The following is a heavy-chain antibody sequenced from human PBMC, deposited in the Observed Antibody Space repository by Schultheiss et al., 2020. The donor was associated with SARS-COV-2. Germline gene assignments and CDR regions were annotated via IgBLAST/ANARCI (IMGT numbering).Heavy chain of an antibody. CDR3: ARAIFGVVEHNWFDP. Sequence: SETLSLTCTVSGGSISSSNYYWGWIRQPPGKGLEWIGYIYYSGSTYYNPSLKSRVTISVDRSKNQFSLKLSSVTAADTAVYYCARAIFGVVEHNWFDPWGQGTLVTVSS. J-gene: IGHJ5*02. V-gene: IGHV4-30-4*08. CDR1: GGSISSSNYY. D-gene: IGHD3-3*01. CDR2: IYYSGST.